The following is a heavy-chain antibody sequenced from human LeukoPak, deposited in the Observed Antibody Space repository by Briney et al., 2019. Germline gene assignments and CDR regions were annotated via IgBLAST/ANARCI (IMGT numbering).Heavy chain of an antibody. CDR1: GFTFSAYW. CDR2: IKQDGSEK. Sequence: GGSLRLSCAASGFTFSAYWMSWVRQAPGKGLGWVANIKQDGSEKYYVDSVKGRFTISRDNAKNSLYLQMNSLRAEDTAVYYCARDSDYYGSGSLARDYYYGMDVWGQGTTVTVSS. V-gene: IGHV3-7*01. J-gene: IGHJ6*02. CDR3: ARDSDYYGSGSLARDYYYGMDV. D-gene: IGHD3-10*01.